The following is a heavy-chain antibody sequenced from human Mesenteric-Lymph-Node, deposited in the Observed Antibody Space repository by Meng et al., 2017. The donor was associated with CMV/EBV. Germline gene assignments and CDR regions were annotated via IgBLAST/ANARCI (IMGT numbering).Heavy chain of an antibody. CDR3: ARVTAMGGYSFVLFDP. J-gene: IGHJ5*02. Sequence: SETLSLTCSVSGDSISSGDFFWTWIRQPPGGGLEWIAYIYYTGTTDYNPSLKSRVTMSVDTSKNQFSLKLTSVTAADTAIYYCARVTAMGGYSFVLFDPWGQGTLVTVSS. D-gene: IGHD5-18*01. V-gene: IGHV4-61*08. CDR2: IYYTGTT. CDR1: GDSISSGDFF.